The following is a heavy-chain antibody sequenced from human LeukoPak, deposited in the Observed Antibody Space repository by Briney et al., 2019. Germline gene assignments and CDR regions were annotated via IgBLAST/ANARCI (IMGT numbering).Heavy chain of an antibody. CDR2: IYYTGST. CDR1: GGSMSTYY. CDR3: ARVNSRTIDY. V-gene: IGHV4-59*01. Sequence: SETLSLTCTVSGGSMSTYYWTWIRQPPGKGLEWIGFIYYTGSTNYNPSLKSRVTMSVDTSKNQFSLKLSSVTAADTAVYYCARVNSRTIDYWGQGTLVTVSS. D-gene: IGHD3-3*01. J-gene: IGHJ4*02.